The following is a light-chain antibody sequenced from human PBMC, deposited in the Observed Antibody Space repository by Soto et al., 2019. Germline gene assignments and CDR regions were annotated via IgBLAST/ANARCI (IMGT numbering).Light chain of an antibody. CDR2: QVS. CDR3: SSFTSTPTYV. CDR1: SSDVGGYHY. V-gene: IGLV2-14*03. J-gene: IGLJ1*01. Sequence: QSVLTQPASVSGSPGQSMTISCTGSSSDVGGYHYVSWYQQHPGKAPKLIIYQVSHRPSGVSDRFSGSKSGNTASLTISGLQGEDEATYYCSSFTSTPTYVFGTGTKVTVL.